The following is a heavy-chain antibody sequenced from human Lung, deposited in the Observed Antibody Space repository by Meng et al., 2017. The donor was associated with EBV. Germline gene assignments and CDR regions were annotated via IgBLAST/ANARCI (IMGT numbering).Heavy chain of an antibody. CDR1: CYTFTNYG. V-gene: IGHV1-18*01. J-gene: IGHJ4*02. CDR2: ISAYNGNT. Sequence: HAQVVTSGGEGKKPGSSAQVSVKASCYTFTNYGITWVRQAPGQGLEWTGWISAYNGNTNYAQTLQGRLTMTTDTSTSTAYMELRSLRSDDTAVYYCARVEVGITSGDYWGQGTLVTVSS. CDR3: ARVEVGITSGDY. D-gene: IGHD1-26*01.